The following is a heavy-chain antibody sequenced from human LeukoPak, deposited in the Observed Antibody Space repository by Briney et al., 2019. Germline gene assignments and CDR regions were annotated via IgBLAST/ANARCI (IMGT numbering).Heavy chain of an antibody. CDR2: ISHSGST. CDR1: GGSFSGYY. Sequence: PSETLSLTCAVYGGSFSGYYWSWIRQPPGKGLEWIGEISHSGSTNYNPSLKSRVTISVDTSKNQFSLKLSSVTAADTAVYYCARGPGYCSGGSCLKYFQHWGQGTLVTVSS. D-gene: IGHD2-15*01. V-gene: IGHV4-34*01. J-gene: IGHJ1*01. CDR3: ARGPGYCSGGSCLKYFQH.